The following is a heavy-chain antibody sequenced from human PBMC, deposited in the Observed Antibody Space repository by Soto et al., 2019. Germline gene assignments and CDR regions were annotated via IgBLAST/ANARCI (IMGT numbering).Heavy chain of an antibody. Sequence: VASVKVSCKASGGTFSSYTISWVRQAPGQGLEWMGRIIPILGIANYAQKFQGRVTITADKSTSTAYMELSSLRSEDTAVYYCAYPVYSSTATTPSFDYWGQGTLVTVSS. V-gene: IGHV1-69*02. CDR1: GGTFSSYT. CDR2: IIPILGIA. J-gene: IGHJ4*02. D-gene: IGHD1-26*01. CDR3: AYPVYSSTATTPSFDY.